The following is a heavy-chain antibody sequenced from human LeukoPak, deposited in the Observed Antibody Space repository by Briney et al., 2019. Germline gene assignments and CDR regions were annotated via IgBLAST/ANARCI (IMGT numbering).Heavy chain of an antibody. Sequence: GGSLRLSCAASGFTFSSYSMNWVRQAPGKGLEWVSSISSSGSYIFYADSVKGRFTISRDNAKNSLYLQMNSLRAEDTAVYYCARDTGGYYDSSGYYYDYYYGMDVWGQGTTVTAPS. V-gene: IGHV3-21*01. CDR3: ARDTGGYYDSSGYYYDYYYGMDV. CDR1: GFTFSSYS. J-gene: IGHJ6*02. D-gene: IGHD3-22*01. CDR2: ISSSGSYI.